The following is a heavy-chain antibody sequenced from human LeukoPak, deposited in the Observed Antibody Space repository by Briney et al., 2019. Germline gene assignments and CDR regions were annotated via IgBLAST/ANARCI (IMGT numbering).Heavy chain of an antibody. CDR3: ARALLGREDY. V-gene: IGHV3-7*05. D-gene: IGHD3-10*01. Sequence: PGGSLRISCAASGFTFSTYWLSWVRQAPGKGVEWVANINQDGSQKYYVDSVKGRFTISRDNAKNSLYLQMNRLTAEDTAVYYCARALLGREDYWGQGTLVTVSS. CDR1: GFTFSTYW. J-gene: IGHJ4*02. CDR2: INQDGSQK.